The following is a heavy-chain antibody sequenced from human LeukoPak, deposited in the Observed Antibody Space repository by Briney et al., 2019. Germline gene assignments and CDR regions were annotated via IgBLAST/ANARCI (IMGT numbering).Heavy chain of an antibody. CDR2: ISWNSGSI. Sequence: GRSLRLSCAASGFTFDDYAMHWVRQAPGKGLEWVSGISWNSGSIGYADSVKGRFTISRDNAKNSLYLQMNSLRAEGTALYYCAKDMAMTTVTSGAFDIWGQGTMVTVSS. CDR3: AKDMAMTTVTSGAFDI. V-gene: IGHV3-9*01. D-gene: IGHD4-17*01. CDR1: GFTFDDYA. J-gene: IGHJ3*02.